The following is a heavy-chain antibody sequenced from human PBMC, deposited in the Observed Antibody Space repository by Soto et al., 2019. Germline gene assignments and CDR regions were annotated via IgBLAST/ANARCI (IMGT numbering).Heavy chain of an antibody. Sequence: GGSLRLSCAASGFTFSSYSMNWVRQAPGKGLEWVSYISSSSSTIYYADSVKGRFTISRDNAKNSLYLQMNSLRAEDTAVYYCARLRYSPTGPHQDYYYYYYMDVWGKGTTVTVSS. CDR3: ARLRYSPTGPHQDYYYYYYMDV. J-gene: IGHJ6*03. CDR1: GFTFSSYS. CDR2: ISSSSSTI. D-gene: IGHD3-16*01. V-gene: IGHV3-48*01.